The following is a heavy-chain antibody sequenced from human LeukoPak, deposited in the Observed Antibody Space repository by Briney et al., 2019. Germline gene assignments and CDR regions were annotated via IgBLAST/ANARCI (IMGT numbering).Heavy chain of an antibody. J-gene: IGHJ4*02. CDR2: IGASNGNT. Sequence: ASVKVSCKTSGYSFNSYGISWVRQAPGQGLEWMGWIGASNGNTKYPQRFQGRLTMTTDSSTSTAYMDLRSLRSDDTAVYYCVRDPGELIVATTFDYWGQGTLVTVSS. V-gene: IGHV1-18*01. CDR3: VRDPGELIVATTFDY. D-gene: IGHD5-12*01. CDR1: GYSFNSYG.